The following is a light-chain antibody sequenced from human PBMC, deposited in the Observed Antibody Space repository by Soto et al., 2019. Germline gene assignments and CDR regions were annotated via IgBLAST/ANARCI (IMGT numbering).Light chain of an antibody. CDR2: DAS. Sequence: IQIAHAPFTLSAPVGDRVTLTFRASQSISSWLAWYQQKPGKAPKLLIYDASSLESGVPSRFSGSGSGTEFTLTISSLQPDDFATYYCQQYNSYWTFGQGTKVDIK. V-gene: IGKV1-5*01. J-gene: IGKJ1*01. CDR3: QQYNSYWT. CDR1: QSISSW.